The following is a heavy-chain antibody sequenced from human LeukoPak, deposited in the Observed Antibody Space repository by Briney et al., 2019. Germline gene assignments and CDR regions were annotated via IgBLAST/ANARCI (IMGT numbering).Heavy chain of an antibody. Sequence: SETLSLTCTVSGGSISSYYWSWIRQPAGKGLEWIGRIYTSGSTNYNPSLKSRVTMSVDTSKNQFSLKLSSVTAADTAVYYCAREVHVAAAGTLPLPYHYFDYWGQGTLVTVSS. CDR1: GGSISSYY. CDR2: IYTSGST. CDR3: AREVHVAAAGTLPLPYHYFDY. V-gene: IGHV4-4*07. D-gene: IGHD6-13*01. J-gene: IGHJ4*02.